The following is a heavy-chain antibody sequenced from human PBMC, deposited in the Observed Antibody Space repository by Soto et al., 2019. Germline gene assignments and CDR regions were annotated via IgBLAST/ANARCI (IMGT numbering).Heavy chain of an antibody. D-gene: IGHD6-6*01. CDR3: ARDGGIAARPLYYYYGMDV. V-gene: IGHV4-59*01. J-gene: IGHJ6*02. Sequence: ETLSLTCTVPGGSSSSYYWSWIRQPPGKGLEWIGYIYYSGSTNYNPSLKSRVTISVDTSKNQFSLKLSSVTAADTAVYYCARDGGIAARPLYYYYGMDVWGQGTTVTVSS. CDR2: IYYSGST. CDR1: GGSSSSYY.